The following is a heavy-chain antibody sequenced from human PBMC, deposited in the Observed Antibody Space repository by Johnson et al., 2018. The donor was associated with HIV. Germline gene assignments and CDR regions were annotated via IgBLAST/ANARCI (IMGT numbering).Heavy chain of an antibody. CDR3: ARQYYGSGTDAFDI. CDR2: ISYYGSNK. V-gene: IGHV3-30*04. Sequence: VQLVESGGGVVQPGRSLRLSCAASGFTFSSYAMHWVRQAPGKGLESVAVISYYGSNKYYADSVKGRFTISRDNSKNPMYLQMNSLRDEDTAVYYCARQYYGSGTDAFDIWGQGTMVTVSS. J-gene: IGHJ3*02. D-gene: IGHD3-10*01. CDR1: GFTFSSYA.